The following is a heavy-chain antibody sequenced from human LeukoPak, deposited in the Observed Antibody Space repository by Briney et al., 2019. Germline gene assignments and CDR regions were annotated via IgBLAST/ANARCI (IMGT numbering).Heavy chain of an antibody. D-gene: IGHD6-13*01. Sequence: SETLSLTCTVSDGSISSNYWSWIRQPPGKGLEWIGYISHSGTTKYNPSLKSRVTISIDTSKNQFSLKLTSVTAADTAVYYCARKQGGQLVNTRRWFDPWGQGTLVTVSS. V-gene: IGHV4-59*12. CDR1: DGSISSNY. J-gene: IGHJ5*02. CDR3: ARKQGGQLVNTRRWFDP. CDR2: ISHSGTT.